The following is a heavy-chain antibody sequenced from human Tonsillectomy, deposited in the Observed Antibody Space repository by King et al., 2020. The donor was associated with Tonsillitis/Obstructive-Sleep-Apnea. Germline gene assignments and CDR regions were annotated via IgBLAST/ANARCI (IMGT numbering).Heavy chain of an antibody. J-gene: IGHJ4*02. CDR3: ARVRITIFGVVTPYFDY. D-gene: IGHD3-3*01. CDR1: GGSISSYY. V-gene: IGHV4-59*01. Sequence: VQLQESGPGLVKPSETLSLTCTVSGGSISSYYWSWIRQPPGTGLEWIGYIYYSGSTNYNPSLKSRVTISVDTSKNQFSLKLSSVTAADTAVYYCARVRITIFGVVTPYFDYWGQGTLVTVSS. CDR2: IYYSGST.